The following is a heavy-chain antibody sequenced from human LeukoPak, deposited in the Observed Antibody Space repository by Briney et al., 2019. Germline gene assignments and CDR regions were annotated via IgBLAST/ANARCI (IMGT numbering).Heavy chain of an antibody. V-gene: IGHV3-23*01. CDR3: AKMKGHPLPKYYMDV. CDR2: ISGSGDNA. J-gene: IGHJ6*01. Sequence: GGSLRLSCSASGFTLSGFAMSWLRRTPGKGLVWVSGISGSGDNALYADSVKGRFTISRDNSKNTLYLEMNSLRAEDTAIYYCAKMKGHPLPKYYMDVWGQGTTVTVSS. CDR1: GFTLSGFA. D-gene: IGHD1-26*01.